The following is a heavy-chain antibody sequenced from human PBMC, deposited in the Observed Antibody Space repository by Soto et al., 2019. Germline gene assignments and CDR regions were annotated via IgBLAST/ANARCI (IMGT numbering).Heavy chain of an antibody. CDR3: TRAQYYDNAGDY. J-gene: IGHJ4*02. Sequence: GGSLRLSCAVSGFSFSNFYMNWVRQAPGKGLEWVANIRQDGGEIYYVDSVKGRFTISRDNAKNSVFLQMNSLRAEDTAVYYCTRAQYYDNAGDYWGQGTLVTVSS. CDR2: IRQDGGEI. V-gene: IGHV3-7*01. D-gene: IGHD3-16*01. CDR1: GFSFSNFY.